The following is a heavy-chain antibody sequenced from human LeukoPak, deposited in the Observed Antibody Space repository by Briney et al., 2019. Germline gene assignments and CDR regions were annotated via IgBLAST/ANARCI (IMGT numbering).Heavy chain of an antibody. J-gene: IGHJ1*01. CDR2: IYYSGST. Sequence: PSETLSLTCTVSGGSISSSSYYLGWIRQPPGKGLEWIGSIYYSGSTYYNPSLKSRVTISVDTSKNQFSLKLSSVTAADTAVYYCARREVTPGYCSSTSCPKEHWGQRTLVTVSS. CDR3: ARREVTPGYCSSTSCPKEH. CDR1: GGSISSSSYY. D-gene: IGHD2-2*01. V-gene: IGHV4-39*01.